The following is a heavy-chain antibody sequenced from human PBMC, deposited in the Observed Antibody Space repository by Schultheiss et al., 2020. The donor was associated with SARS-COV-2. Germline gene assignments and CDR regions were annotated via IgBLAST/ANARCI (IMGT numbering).Heavy chain of an antibody. D-gene: IGHD1-14*01. J-gene: IGHJ5*02. CDR1: GGSISSGGYS. CDR3: ARGEVGTAHWFDP. CDR2: IYHSGST. V-gene: IGHV4-30-2*01. Sequence: SETLSLTCAVSGGSISSGGYSWSWIRQPPGKGLEWIGYIYHSGSTYYNPSLKSRVTISVDRSKNQFSLKLSSVTAADTAVYYCARGEVGTAHWFDPWGQGTLVTGSS.